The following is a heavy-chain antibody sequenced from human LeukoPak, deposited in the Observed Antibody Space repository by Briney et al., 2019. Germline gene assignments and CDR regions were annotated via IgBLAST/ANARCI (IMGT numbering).Heavy chain of an antibody. V-gene: IGHV4-31*03. J-gene: IGHJ3*02. CDR3: ASGCSGGSCYSTYDAFDI. CDR2: IYYSGST. D-gene: IGHD2-15*01. Sequence: SETLSLTCTVSGGSISSGGYYWSWIRQHPGKGLEWIGYIYYSGSTYYNPSLKSRVTISVDTSKNQFSLKLSSVTTADTAVYYCASGCSGGSCYSTYDAFDIWGQGTMVTVSS. CDR1: GGSISSGGYY.